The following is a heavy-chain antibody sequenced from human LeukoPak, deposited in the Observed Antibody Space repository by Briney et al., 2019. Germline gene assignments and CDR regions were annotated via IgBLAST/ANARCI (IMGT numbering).Heavy chain of an antibody. V-gene: IGHV1-69*05. CDR2: IIPIFGTA. J-gene: IGHJ5*02. D-gene: IGHD1-1*01. CDR1: GGTFSSYA. CDR3: AGGEGTTGTTGWFDP. Sequence: GASVKVSCKASGGTFSSYAISWVRQAPGQGLEWMGGIIPIFGTANYAQKFQGRVTITTDESTSTAYMELSSLRSEDTAVYYCAGGEGTTGTTGWFDPWGQGTLVTVSS.